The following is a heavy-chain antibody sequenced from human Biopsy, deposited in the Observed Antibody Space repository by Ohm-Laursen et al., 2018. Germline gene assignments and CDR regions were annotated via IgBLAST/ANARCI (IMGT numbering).Heavy chain of an antibody. J-gene: IGHJ5*02. CDR2: IYNSETT. CDR3: ARHPTGFWFDP. Sequence: SETLSLTCTVSGDSISTSTTYYWAWLRQPPGKGLEWIGSIYNSETTFYNPSFKSRVAISVDTSTNQFSLTVSSVTAADTALYYCARHPTGFWFDPWGHGTLVTVSS. CDR1: GDSISTSTTYY. V-gene: IGHV4-39*01.